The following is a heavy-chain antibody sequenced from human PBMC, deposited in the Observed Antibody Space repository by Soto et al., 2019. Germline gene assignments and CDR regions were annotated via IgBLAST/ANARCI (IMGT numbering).Heavy chain of an antibody. CDR2: IYYSGST. Sequence: SETLSLTCTVSGGSISSSSYYWGWIRQPPGKGLEWIGSIYYSGSTYYNPSLKSRVTISVDTSKNQFSLKLSSVTAADTAVYHCARQGYDILTGYYRNYYYYMDVWGKGTTVTVSS. J-gene: IGHJ6*03. CDR3: ARQGYDILTGYYRNYYYYMDV. CDR1: GGSISSSSYY. D-gene: IGHD3-9*01. V-gene: IGHV4-39*01.